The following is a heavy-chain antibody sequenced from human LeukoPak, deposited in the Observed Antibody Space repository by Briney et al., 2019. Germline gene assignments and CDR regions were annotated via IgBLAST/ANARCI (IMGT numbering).Heavy chain of an antibody. D-gene: IGHD3-10*01. CDR3: ARGSYGSGSYYYFDY. J-gene: IGHJ4*02. CDR1: GFIFSSYG. CDR2: ISYDGSNK. V-gene: IGHV3-30*03. Sequence: PGGSLRLSCAASGFIFSSYGMHWVRQAPGKGLEWVAVISYDGSNKYYADSVKGRFTISRDNSKNTLYLQMNSLRAEDTAVYYCARGSYGSGSYYYFDYWGQGTLVTVSS.